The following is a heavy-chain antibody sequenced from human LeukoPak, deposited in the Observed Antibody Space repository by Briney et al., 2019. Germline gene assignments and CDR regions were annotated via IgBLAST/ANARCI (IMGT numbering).Heavy chain of an antibody. D-gene: IGHD6-6*01. CDR2: INHSGST. Sequence: PSETLSLTCAVYGGSFSGYYWSWIRQPPGKGLEWIGEINHSGSTNYNPSLKSRVSTSVDTSKKQFSLKLSSVTAADTAVYYCARLVPETASLDYWGQGTLVTVSS. V-gene: IGHV4-34*01. CDR1: GGSFSGYY. J-gene: IGHJ4*02. CDR3: ARLVPETASLDY.